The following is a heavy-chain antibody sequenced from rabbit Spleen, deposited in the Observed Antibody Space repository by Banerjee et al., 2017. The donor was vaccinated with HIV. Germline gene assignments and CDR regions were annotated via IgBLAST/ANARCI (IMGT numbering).Heavy chain of an antibody. CDR3: ARDTGTSFSSYGMDL. Sequence: QEQLVESGGGLVKPGGSLKLSCTASGFTLSSYYMNWVRQAPGKGLEWISCIAGSSSGFTYSATWAKGRFTISKTSSTTVTLQMTSLTVADTATYFCARDTGTSFSSYGMDLWGPGTLVTVS. D-gene: IGHD7-1*01. V-gene: IGHV1S45*01. J-gene: IGHJ6*01. CDR2: IAGSSSGFT. CDR1: GFTLSSYYM.